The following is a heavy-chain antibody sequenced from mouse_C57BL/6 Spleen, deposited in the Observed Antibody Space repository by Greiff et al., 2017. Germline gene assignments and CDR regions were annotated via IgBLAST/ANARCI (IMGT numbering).Heavy chain of an antibody. CDR1: GYTFTSYW. D-gene: IGHD4-1*01. CDR2: IDPSDSYT. Sequence: QVQLQQPGAELVKPGASVKLSCKASGYTFTSYWMQWVKQRPGQGLEWIGEIDPSDSYTNYNQKFKGKATLTVDTSSSTAYMQLSSLTSEDSAVYYCARGELTGTGKFAYWGQGTLVTVSA. CDR3: ARGELTGTGKFAY. J-gene: IGHJ3*01. V-gene: IGHV1-50*01.